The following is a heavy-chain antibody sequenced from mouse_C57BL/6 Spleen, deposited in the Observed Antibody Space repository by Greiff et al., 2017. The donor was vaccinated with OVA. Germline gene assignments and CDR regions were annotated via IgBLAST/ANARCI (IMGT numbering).Heavy chain of an antibody. CDR3: TRRTPGSSSIYYAMDY. J-gene: IGHJ4*01. V-gene: IGHV1-15*01. CDR2: IDPETGGT. CDR1: GYTFTDYE. Sequence: VQLQQSGAELVRPGASVTLSCKASGYTFTDYEMHWVKQTPVHGLEWIGAIDPETGGTAYNQKFKGKAILTADKSSSTAYMELRSLTSEDSAVYYCTRRTPGSSSIYYAMDYWGQGTSVTVSS. D-gene: IGHD1-1*01.